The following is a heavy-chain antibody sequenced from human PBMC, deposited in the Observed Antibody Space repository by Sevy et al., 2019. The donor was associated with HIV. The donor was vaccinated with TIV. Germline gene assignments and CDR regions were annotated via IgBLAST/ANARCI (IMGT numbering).Heavy chain of an antibody. D-gene: IGHD6-13*01. CDR2: ISYDGSNE. J-gene: IGHJ6*02. CDR3: ARERYSNSWYYDYHGMDV. V-gene: IGHV3-30-3*01. CDR1: VFTLRTYA. Sequence: GGSLRLSCAASVFTLRTYAMHWVRQAPGKGLEWVALISYDGSNEYYADSVKGRFTISRDNSKNTLYLQINSLRGEDTAVYYCARERYSNSWYYDYHGMDVWGQGTTVTVSS.